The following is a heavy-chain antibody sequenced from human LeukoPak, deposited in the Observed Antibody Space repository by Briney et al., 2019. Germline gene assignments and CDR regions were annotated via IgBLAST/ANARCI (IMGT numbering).Heavy chain of an antibody. Sequence: ASVKVSCKASGYTFTSYGISWVRQAPGQGLEWMGWINPNSGGTNYAQKFQGRVTMTRDTSISTAYMELSRLRSDDTAVYYCARPSYGYLNAFDIWGQGTMVTVSS. V-gene: IGHV1-2*02. CDR3: ARPSYGYLNAFDI. CDR2: INPNSGGT. CDR1: GYTFTSYG. J-gene: IGHJ3*02. D-gene: IGHD5-18*01.